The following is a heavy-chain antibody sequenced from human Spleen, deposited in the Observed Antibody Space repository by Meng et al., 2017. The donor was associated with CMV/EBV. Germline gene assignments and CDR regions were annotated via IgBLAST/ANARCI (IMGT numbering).Heavy chain of an antibody. D-gene: IGHD3-10*01. Sequence: SQTLSLTCAISGDSVSSTIAAWNWIRQSPSRGLEWLGRTYYKSKWFEDYAVSVKSRITINPDTSTNQFSLKLHSVTPEDTAVYYCAREGITLVRGVVYSYYGMGVWGQGTTVTVSS. J-gene: IGHJ6*02. CDR2: TYYKSKWFE. CDR3: AREGITLVRGVVYSYYGMGV. V-gene: IGHV6-1*01. CDR1: GDSVSSTIAA.